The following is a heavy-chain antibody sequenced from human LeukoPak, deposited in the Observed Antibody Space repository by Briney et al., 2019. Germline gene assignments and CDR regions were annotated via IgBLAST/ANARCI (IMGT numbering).Heavy chain of an antibody. CDR1: GDSFSDYY. Sequence: PSETLSLACSFSGDSFSDYYWTWIRRPPGGRLEWIGQIYFRGSTKYNPSPKNRVSISVDTSKNQVYLTLTSVTAADTAVYYCARAMRWTSGPVELGWFDRWGQGTLVTVSP. CDR2: IYFRGST. J-gene: IGHJ5*02. CDR3: ARAMRWTSGPVELGWFDR. V-gene: IGHV4-59*01. D-gene: IGHD1-1*01.